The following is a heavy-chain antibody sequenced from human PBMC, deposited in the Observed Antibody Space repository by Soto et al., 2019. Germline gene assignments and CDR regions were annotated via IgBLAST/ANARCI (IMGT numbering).Heavy chain of an antibody. Sequence: LSLTCTVSCGSISSGGYYWSWIRQHPGKCLEWIGYIYYSGSTYYNPSLKSRVTISVDTSKNQFSLKLSSVTAADTAVYYCASGPRSSWYEGYYYYGMDVWGQGTTVTV. CDR2: IYYSGST. V-gene: IGHV4-31*03. CDR3: ASGPRSSWYEGYYYYGMDV. D-gene: IGHD6-13*01. J-gene: IGHJ6*02. CDR1: CGSISSGGYY.